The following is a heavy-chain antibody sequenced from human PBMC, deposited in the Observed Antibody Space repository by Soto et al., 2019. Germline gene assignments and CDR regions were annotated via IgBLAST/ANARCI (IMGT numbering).Heavy chain of an antibody. J-gene: IGHJ6*02. V-gene: IGHV3-72*01. CDR3: AMLGGWSGGSSGMDV. CDR1: GLIFSDYH. Sequence: EVQLVESGGGLVQPGGSLRLSCAASGLIFSDYHMDWVRQAPGKGLEWVGRIRRKANSYTTEYAACVKGRFTISRDDSKNSLYLQMNRLKSEDTAVYYCAMLGGWSGGSSGMDVWGQGTTVTVSS. CDR2: IRRKANSYTT. D-gene: IGHD6-19*01.